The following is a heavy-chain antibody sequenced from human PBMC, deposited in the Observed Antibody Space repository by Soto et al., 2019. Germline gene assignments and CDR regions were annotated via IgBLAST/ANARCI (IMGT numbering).Heavy chain of an antibody. CDR2: IDPSDSYT. CDR3: ARRGVVVVSPFDY. V-gene: IGHV5-10-1*01. D-gene: IGHD3-22*01. Sequence: PGESLKISCKGSGYSFTSYWISWVRQMPGKGLEWMGRIDPSDSYTNYSPSFQGHVTISADKSISTAYLQWSSLKASDTAMYYCARRGVVVVSPFDYWGQGTLVTVSS. J-gene: IGHJ4*02. CDR1: GYSFTSYW.